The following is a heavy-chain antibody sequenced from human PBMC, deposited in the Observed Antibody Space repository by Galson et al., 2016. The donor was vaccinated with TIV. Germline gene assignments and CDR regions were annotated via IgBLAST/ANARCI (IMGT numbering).Heavy chain of an antibody. CDR2: INWHGNSV. CDR3: ARGRGYCDTTSCYVDY. Sequence: SLRLSCAASGFTFDDYPMHWVRQAPGKGLEWVSAINWHGNSVVYADSVKGRFSISRDNAKNSLYLQMSSLRAEDTAVYYCARGRGYCDTTSCYVDYWGQGTLVTVSS. J-gene: IGHJ4*02. CDR1: GFTFDDYP. D-gene: IGHD2-2*01. V-gene: IGHV3-9*01.